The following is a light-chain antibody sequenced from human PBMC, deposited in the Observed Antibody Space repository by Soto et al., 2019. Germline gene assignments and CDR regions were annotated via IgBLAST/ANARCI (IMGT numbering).Light chain of an antibody. V-gene: IGKV1-27*01. CDR3: QNYNKAPWT. CDR2: DAS. Sequence: DIQMTQSPPSLSASVGDRVTITCRASRDIDDYLAWYQHIAGKAPKLLIYDASSLQPGVPSRFSGSGSGTYFTLTINSLQPEDVATYYCQNYNKAPWTFGQGTKV. J-gene: IGKJ1*01. CDR1: RDIDDY.